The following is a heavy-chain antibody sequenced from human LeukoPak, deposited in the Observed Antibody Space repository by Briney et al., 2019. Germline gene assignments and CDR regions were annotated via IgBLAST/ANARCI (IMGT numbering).Heavy chain of an antibody. D-gene: IGHD3-10*01. CDR3: ARNYYGSSPAFDI. J-gene: IGHJ3*02. CDR1: GYTFTGYH. V-gene: IGHV1-2*02. CDR2: INPNTGGT. Sequence: ASVKVSCKASGYTFTGYHIYWVRQAPGQGLEWMGWINPNTGGTNYAQKFQGRVTMTRDTSISTAFMELSRLRSDDTAVYYCARNYYGSSPAFDIWGQGTMVTVSS.